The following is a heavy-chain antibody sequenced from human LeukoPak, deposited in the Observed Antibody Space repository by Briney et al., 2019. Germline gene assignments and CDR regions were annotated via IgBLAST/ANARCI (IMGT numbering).Heavy chain of an antibody. Sequence: SLRLSCAASGFTFSIYEIDWVRQAPGKRLGWGSCISISISTIYYADSVKGRFTISRDNATNSLYLQMNSLRLEDTAVYYCERPTFGQYSGSYYDAFDIWGQGKMVTVSS. D-gene: IGHD3-10*01. CDR3: ERPTFGQYSGSYYDAFDI. V-gene: IGHV3-48*03. CDR1: GFTFSIYE. J-gene: IGHJ3*02. CDR2: ISISISTI.